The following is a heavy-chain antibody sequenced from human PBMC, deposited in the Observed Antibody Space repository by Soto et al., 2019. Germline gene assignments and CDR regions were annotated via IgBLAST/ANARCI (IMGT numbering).Heavy chain of an antibody. CDR1: GYTXXNYG. J-gene: IGHJ5*02. CDR3: ARGVGSGSYYNQYNWFDP. Sequence: QXQLXXSGAXXKKPGASVKVSCKASGYTXXNYGISWVRQAPGQGLEWMGWISAYNGNTKYAQKLQGRVTMTTDTSTSTAYMELRSLRSDDTAVYYCARGVGSGSYYNQYNWFDPWGQGTLVTVSS. CDR2: ISAYNGNT. V-gene: IGHV1-18*01. D-gene: IGHD3-10*01.